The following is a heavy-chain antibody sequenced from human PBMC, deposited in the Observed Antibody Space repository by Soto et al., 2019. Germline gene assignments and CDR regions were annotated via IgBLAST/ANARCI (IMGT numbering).Heavy chain of an antibody. CDR1: KISLSTSGVG. Sequence: SVTALVSHPQTLTLTWNLSKISLSTSGVGLGWIRQTPGKALEWLALIYWNDDKHYSPPLKSRLTTTKDTPKNQAVLTMTNLDPVDPPTYYWARGLAPLPVFAFDVWGQGTVVT. CDR3: ARGLAPLPVFAFDV. V-gene: IGHV2-5*01. CDR2: IYWNDDK. D-gene: IGHD6-6*01. J-gene: IGHJ3*01.